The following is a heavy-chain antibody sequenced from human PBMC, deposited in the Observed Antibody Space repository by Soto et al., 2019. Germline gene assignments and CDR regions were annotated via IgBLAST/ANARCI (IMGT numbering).Heavy chain of an antibody. CDR1: GFTFSSYS. D-gene: IGHD6-6*01. Sequence: GGSLRLSCAAFGFTFSSYSMHWVRQTPGKGLECVAVISYDGSNKYYADSVKGRFTTSRDNSKNTLYLQMNTLRPEDTAVYYCARVYSSLDYGIDYWGQGTLVTVSS. CDR2: ISYDGSNK. CDR3: ARVYSSLDYGIDY. J-gene: IGHJ4*02. V-gene: IGHV3-30-3*01.